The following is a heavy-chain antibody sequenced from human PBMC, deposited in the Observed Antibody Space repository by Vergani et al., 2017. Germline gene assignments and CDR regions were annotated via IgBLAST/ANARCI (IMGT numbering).Heavy chain of an antibody. CDR1: GFTFSSYS. CDR2: ISSSSSYI. J-gene: IGHJ4*02. CDR3: AKDRSGKNYYDSSGYCDY. Sequence: EVQLVESGGGLVKPGGSLRLSCAASGFTFSSYSMNWVRQAPGKGLEWVSSISSSSSYIYYADSVKGRFTISRDNAKNSLYLQMNSLRAEDTAVYYCAKDRSGKNYYDSSGYCDYWGQGTLVTVSS. D-gene: IGHD3-22*01. V-gene: IGHV3-21*04.